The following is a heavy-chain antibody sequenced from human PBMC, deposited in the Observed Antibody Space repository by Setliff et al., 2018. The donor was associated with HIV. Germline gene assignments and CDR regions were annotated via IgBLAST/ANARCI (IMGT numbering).Heavy chain of an antibody. V-gene: IGHV1-2*06. Sequence: ASVKVSCKASGYTFTRYYIHWVRQAPGHELQLMGRIEPSSGGTNYIQEFQGRVTMTRDTSISTASMELSRLRSDDTAVYYGARDEVIEVAGDFDNWGQGTLVTVSS. CDR1: GYTFTRYY. D-gene: IGHD6-19*01. CDR3: ARDEVIEVAGDFDN. CDR2: IEPSSGGT. J-gene: IGHJ4*02.